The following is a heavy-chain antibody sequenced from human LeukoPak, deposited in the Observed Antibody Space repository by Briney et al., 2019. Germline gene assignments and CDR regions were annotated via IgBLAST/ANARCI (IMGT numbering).Heavy chain of an antibody. V-gene: IGHV4-59*01. CDR2: ISDTGKT. Sequence: SETLSLPCSVSGASLSSYYWDWLRQTPGKGLEWIGYISDTGKTDSNPSLKSRVSISLDTSKKQFSLRLRSVTAADSAVYYCATGYYEPFASCGGGPLVSVSS. D-gene: IGHD1-26*01. CDR3: ATGYYEPFAS. J-gene: IGHJ5*02. CDR1: GASLSSYY.